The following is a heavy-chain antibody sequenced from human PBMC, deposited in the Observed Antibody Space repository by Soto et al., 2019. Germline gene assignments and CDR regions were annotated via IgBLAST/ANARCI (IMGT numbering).Heavy chain of an antibody. J-gene: IGHJ4*02. CDR1: GFTFNNYA. Sequence: EVQLLESGGGLVQPGGSLRLSCAASGFTFNNYAMTWVRQAPGKGLEWVSAISGGGDTTSYADSVKGRFTVSRDGCKNTLYLQMSSLRAEDTALYYCAKRRGGSGSLTPRVDFWGQGTLLTVSS. CDR2: ISGGGDTT. D-gene: IGHD3-10*01. V-gene: IGHV3-23*01. CDR3: AKRRGGSGSLTPRVDF.